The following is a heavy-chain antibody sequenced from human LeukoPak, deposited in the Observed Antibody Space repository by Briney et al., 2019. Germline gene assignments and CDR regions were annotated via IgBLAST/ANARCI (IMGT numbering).Heavy chain of an antibody. CDR1: GFTFSSYA. Sequence: PGGSLRLSCAASGFTFSSYAMSWVRQAPGKGLEWMAFIRYDGSEKDYADPVKGRFTISRDNSKNTMYLQMNSLRAEDTAVYYCWVRYSPDAFDIWGQGTMVTVSS. D-gene: IGHD3-9*01. CDR3: WVRYSPDAFDI. CDR2: IRYDGSEK. V-gene: IGHV3-30*02. J-gene: IGHJ3*02.